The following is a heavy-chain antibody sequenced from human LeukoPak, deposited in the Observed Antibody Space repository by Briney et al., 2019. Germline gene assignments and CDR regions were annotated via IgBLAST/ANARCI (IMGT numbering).Heavy chain of an antibody. CDR3: VKDSYYYDRSGYLDLAFDY. D-gene: IGHD3-22*01. CDR2: ISSNGGST. CDR1: GFTFSSYA. V-gene: IGHV3-64D*06. J-gene: IGHJ4*02. Sequence: PGGSLRLSCSASGFTFSSYAMHWVRQAPGKGLEYVSAISSNGGSTYYADSVKGRFTISRDNSKNTLYLQMSSLRADDTAVYYCVKDSYYYDRSGYLDLAFDYWGQGTLVTVSS.